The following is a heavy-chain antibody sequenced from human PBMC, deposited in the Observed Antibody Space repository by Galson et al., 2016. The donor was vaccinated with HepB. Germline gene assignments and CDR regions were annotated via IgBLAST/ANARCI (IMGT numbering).Heavy chain of an antibody. V-gene: IGHV4-39*01. CDR1: YY. J-gene: IGHJ4*02. CDR3: ARSPAAELLWFGRLPYYFDY. CDR2: IYYSGST. Sequence: YYMDWVRQAPGKGLEWIGTIYYSGSTYYNPSLESRVTISVDTSKNQFSLKLSSVTAADTAVYYCARSPAAELLWFGRLPYYFDYWGQGTLVTVSS. D-gene: IGHD3-10*01.